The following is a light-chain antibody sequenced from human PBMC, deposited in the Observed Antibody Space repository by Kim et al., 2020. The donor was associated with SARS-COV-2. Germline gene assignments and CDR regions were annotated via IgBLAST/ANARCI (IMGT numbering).Light chain of an antibody. Sequence: SYELTQPPSVSVAPGKTAWITCGGDNIGRKRVHWYQQKPGQAPVLVIYYDSDRPSGIPERFSGSNSGNTATLTISRVEAGDEADYYCQVWDSSSDHPWVFGGGTQLTVL. CDR1: NIGRKR. CDR2: YDS. J-gene: IGLJ3*02. CDR3: QVWDSSSDHPWV. V-gene: IGLV3-21*04.